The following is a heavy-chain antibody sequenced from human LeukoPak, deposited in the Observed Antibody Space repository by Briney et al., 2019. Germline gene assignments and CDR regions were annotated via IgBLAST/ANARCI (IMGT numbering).Heavy chain of an antibody. CDR3: TTDLRS. J-gene: IGHJ5*02. CDR1: GFTFDSYA. CDR2: IKSNTDGGTT. V-gene: IGHV3-15*01. Sequence: GGSLRLSCAASGFTFDSYAMTWVRQAPGKGLEWVGRIKSNTDGGTTGYAAPVKGRFTISRDDSKNTLYLQMNRLKTEDTALYYCTTDLRSWGQGALVTVSS. D-gene: IGHD3-16*02.